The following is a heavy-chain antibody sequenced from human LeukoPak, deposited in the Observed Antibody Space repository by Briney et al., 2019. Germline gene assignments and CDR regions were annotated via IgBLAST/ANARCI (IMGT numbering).Heavy chain of an antibody. V-gene: IGHV3-64*01. J-gene: IGHJ6*02. D-gene: IGHD6-13*01. CDR1: GFTFSSYA. CDR2: ISSNGGST. Sequence: GGSLRLSCAASGFTFSSYAMHWVRQAPGKGLEYVSAISSNGGSTYYANSVKGRFTISRDNSKNTLYLQMGSLRAEDMAVYYCARAHWDSSSWYTGYYYYGMDVWGQGTTVTVSS. CDR3: ARAHWDSSSWYTGYYYYGMDV.